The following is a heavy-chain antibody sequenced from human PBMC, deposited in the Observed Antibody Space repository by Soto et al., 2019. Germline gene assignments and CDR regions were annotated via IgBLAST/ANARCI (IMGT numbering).Heavy chain of an antibody. CDR2: IYSGGST. CDR1: GFTVSSNY. V-gene: IGHV3-53*01. D-gene: IGHD6-19*01. J-gene: IGHJ5*02. CDR3: ERVKAEASFWFDP. Sequence: GGSLRLSCSASGFTVSSNYMSWVRLAPGKGLERVSVIYSGGSTYYADTVNFRFTISRDNSKNTLYLQMNSLSAEDTAVYYCERVKAEASFWFDPWGQGTLVTVSS.